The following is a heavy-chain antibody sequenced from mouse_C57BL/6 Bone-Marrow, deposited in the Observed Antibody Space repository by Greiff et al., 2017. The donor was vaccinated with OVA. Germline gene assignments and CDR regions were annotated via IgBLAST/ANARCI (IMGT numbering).Heavy chain of an antibody. CDR3: ARDYGSSHWDIDD. CDR1: GYTFTSYW. J-gene: IGHJ1*03. CDR2: IDPSDSET. Sequence: QVQLQQPGAELVRPGSSVKLSCKASGYTFTSYWMHWVKQRPIQGLEWIGNIDPSDSETHYNQKFKDKATLTVDKSSSTAYMQLSSLPSEDSAVFSCARDYGSSHWDIDDWGTGTTVTVSS. V-gene: IGHV1-52*01. D-gene: IGHD1-1*01.